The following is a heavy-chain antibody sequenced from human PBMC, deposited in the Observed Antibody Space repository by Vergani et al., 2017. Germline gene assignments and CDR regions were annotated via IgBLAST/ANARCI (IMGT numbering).Heavy chain of an antibody. CDR1: GFTFIMHA. Sequence: EVQLLESGGDLVQPGGSLRLSCAASGFTFIMHAMSWVRQAPGKGLEWVSTLSASDRRTHYADSVTGRFTISRDNAKNSLYLQMNSPRAEDTALYYCARSSSWYIYFDYWGQGTLVTVSS. CDR2: LSASDRRT. V-gene: IGHV3-23*01. CDR3: ARSSSWYIYFDY. D-gene: IGHD6-13*01. J-gene: IGHJ4*02.